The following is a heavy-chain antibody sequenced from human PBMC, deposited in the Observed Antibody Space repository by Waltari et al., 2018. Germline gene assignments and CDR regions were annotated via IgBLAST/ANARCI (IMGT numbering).Heavy chain of an antibody. J-gene: IGHJ6*02. D-gene: IGHD1-26*01. CDR3: ATHSGSYPRFYYYGMDV. CDR2: FEPEDGET. Sequence: QVQLVQSGAEVTKPGASVKVSGKVSGSTPTEFSMPLLRPPPGKGLEWTGGFEPEDGETIYAQKFQGRVTMTEDTSTDTAYMELSSLRSEDTAVYYCATHSGSYPRFYYYGMDVWGQGTTVTVSS. CDR1: GSTPTEFS. V-gene: IGHV1-24*01.